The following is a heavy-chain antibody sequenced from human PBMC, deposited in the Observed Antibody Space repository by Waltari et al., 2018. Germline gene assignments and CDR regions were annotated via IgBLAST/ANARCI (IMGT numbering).Heavy chain of an antibody. V-gene: IGHV3-33*01. Sequence: QVQLVESGGGVVQPGRSLRPSCVASGFSFSPYGMQWVRQAPGKGLEWVAVIWYDGNNKYYADSVKGRFTISRDNSKNSLYLQMNSLRVEDTAVYFCARDQGGMVVVASFDYWGQGTLVTVSS. D-gene: IGHD3-22*01. CDR3: ARDQGGMVVVASFDY. CDR1: GFSFSPYG. J-gene: IGHJ4*02. CDR2: IWYDGNNK.